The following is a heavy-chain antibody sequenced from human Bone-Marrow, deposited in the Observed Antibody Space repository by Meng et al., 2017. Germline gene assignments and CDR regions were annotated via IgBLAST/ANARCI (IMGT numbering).Heavy chain of an antibody. D-gene: IGHD6-19*01. CDR2: INTNTGNP. V-gene: IGHV7-4-1*02. J-gene: IGHJ6*02. CDR3: AMTILAVADLYYYGMDV. CDR1: GNTFISYA. Sequence: ASVKVSCKASGNTFISYAMKWVRQAPGQGLEWMGWINTNTGNPTYAQGFTGRFVFSLDTSVSTAYLQISSLKAEDTAVYYCAMTILAVADLYYYGMDVWGQGTTVTVSS.